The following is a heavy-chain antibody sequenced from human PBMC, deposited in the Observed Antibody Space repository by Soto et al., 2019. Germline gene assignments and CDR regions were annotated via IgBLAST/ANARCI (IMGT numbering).Heavy chain of an antibody. CDR3: ARGGRWLDFHS. V-gene: IGHV3-7*01. J-gene: IGHJ4*02. CDR1: AFDFGGSW. Sequence: EVQLVESGGGLVQPGESLRLSCAPSAFDFGGSWMSWVRQAPGKGLEWVANIMPDGNKKYYVDSVKGRFTISRDNTKNSLVRQRNSLRAEDTAVYYCARGGRWLDFHSWGQGTLVTVSS. D-gene: IGHD6-19*01. CDR2: IMPDGNKK.